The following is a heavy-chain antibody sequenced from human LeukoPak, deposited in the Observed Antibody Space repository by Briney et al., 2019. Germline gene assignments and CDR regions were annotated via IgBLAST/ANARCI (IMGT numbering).Heavy chain of an antibody. Sequence: PGGSLRLSCAASGFTFSNYAMNWVRQAPGKGLEWVSAISGTGGSTHYADSVKGRFTISRDNSKNTLYLQMNSLRAEDTAVYYCAKAGSNWGYFDYWGQGTLVTVSS. CDR1: GFTFSNYA. V-gene: IGHV3-23*01. D-gene: IGHD7-27*01. CDR3: AKAGSNWGYFDY. CDR2: ISGTGGST. J-gene: IGHJ4*02.